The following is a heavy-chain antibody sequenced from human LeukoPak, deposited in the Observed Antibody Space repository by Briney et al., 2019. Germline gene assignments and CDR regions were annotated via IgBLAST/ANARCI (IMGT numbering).Heavy chain of an antibody. V-gene: IGHV3-7*01. D-gene: IGHD2/OR15-2a*01. CDR3: ARDRGIGFDP. Sequence: QPGGSLRLSCAASGFTFSTYWMSWVRQAPGKGLEWVANIKPDGSETYYMDSVKGRFTISRDNAKNSLYLQMSSLRAEDTAVYYCARDRGIGFDPWGQGTLVTVSS. CDR1: GFTFSTYW. CDR2: IKPDGSET. J-gene: IGHJ5*02.